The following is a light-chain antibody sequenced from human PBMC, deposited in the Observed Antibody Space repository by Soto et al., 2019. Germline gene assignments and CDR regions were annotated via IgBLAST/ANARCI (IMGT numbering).Light chain of an antibody. J-gene: IGLJ2*01. Sequence: QSALTQPASVSGSPGQSITMSCTGTSSDVGGYNFVSWYQQLPGKAPKLMIYDVSDRPSGVSNRFSGSKSGNTASQTISGLQAEDEADYYCSSYTSSSTVVFGGGTKLTVL. CDR2: DVS. V-gene: IGLV2-14*01. CDR1: SSDVGGYNF. CDR3: SSYTSSSTVV.